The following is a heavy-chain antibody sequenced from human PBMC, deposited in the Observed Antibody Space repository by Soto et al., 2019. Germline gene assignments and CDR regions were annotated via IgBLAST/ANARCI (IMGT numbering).Heavy chain of an antibody. V-gene: IGHV4-39*01. CDR2: IYYSGST. CDR3: ARHGMDYYDSSGYYYSPYYFDY. Sequence: SETLSLTCTVCSGSISSSSNYWRWIRQPPGKGLERSGSIYYSGSTYYNPSLKSRGTISVDTSKNQFSLKLSSVTAADTAVYYCARHGMDYYDSSGYYYSPYYFDYWGQGTLVT. CDR1: SGSISSSSNY. D-gene: IGHD3-22*01. J-gene: IGHJ4*02.